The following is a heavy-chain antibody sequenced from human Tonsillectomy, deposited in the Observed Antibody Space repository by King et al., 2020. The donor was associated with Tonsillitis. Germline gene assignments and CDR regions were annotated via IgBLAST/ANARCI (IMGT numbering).Heavy chain of an antibody. Sequence: QVQLQESGPGLVKPSETLSLSCIVSGGSVSNANYYWGWIRQPPGKGLEWIGYIYYGGSTNFNTALQSRVTISVDTSKNHFSLRLSSVTAADTAVYYCARDTSDPWGQGTLVTVSS. J-gene: IGHJ5*02. D-gene: IGHD1-26*01. V-gene: IGHV4-61*03. CDR1: GGSVSNANYY. CDR2: IYYGGST. CDR3: ARDTSDP.